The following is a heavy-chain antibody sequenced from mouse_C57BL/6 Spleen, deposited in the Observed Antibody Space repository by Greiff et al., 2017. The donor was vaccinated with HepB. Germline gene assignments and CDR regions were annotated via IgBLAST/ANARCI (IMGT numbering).Heavy chain of an antibody. V-gene: IGHV3-6*01. CDR2: ISYDGSN. CDR3: ARGGLTFAY. CDR1: GYSITSGYY. Sequence: EVKLVESGPGLVKPSQSLSLTCSVTGYSITSGYYWNWIRQFPGNNLEWMGYISYDGSNNYNPSLKNRISITRDTSKNQFFLKLNSVTTEDTATYYCARGGLTFAYWGQGTLVTVSA. D-gene: IGHD4-1*01. J-gene: IGHJ3*01.